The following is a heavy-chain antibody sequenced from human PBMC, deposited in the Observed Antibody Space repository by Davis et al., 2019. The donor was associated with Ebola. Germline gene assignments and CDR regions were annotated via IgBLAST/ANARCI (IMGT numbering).Heavy chain of an antibody. D-gene: IGHD2/OR15-2a*01. J-gene: IGHJ5*02. CDR1: GYTFTSYY. Sequence: ASVTVSCKASGYTFTSYYMHWVRQAPGQGLEWMGIINPSDGSTNYAQKVQGRVTMTRDKSTSTVYMELSSLRSEDTAVYYCARVSDYFSMFDPWGQGTLVTVSS. CDR2: INPSDGST. V-gene: IGHV1-46*01. CDR3: ARVSDYFSMFDP.